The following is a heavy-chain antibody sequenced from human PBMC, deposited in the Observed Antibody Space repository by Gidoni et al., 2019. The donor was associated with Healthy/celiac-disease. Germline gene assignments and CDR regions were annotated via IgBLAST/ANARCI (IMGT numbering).Heavy chain of an antibody. V-gene: IGHV4-4*02. CDR2: IYHSGST. J-gene: IGHJ4*02. CDR1: GGSISSSNW. CDR3: ARKRPESGGEVTASGFDY. D-gene: IGHD2-21*02. Sequence: QVQLQESGPGLVKPSGTLSLTCAVSGGSISSSNWWSWVRQPPGKGLEWIGEIYHSGSTNYNPSLKSRVTISVDKSKNQFSLKLSYVTAADTAVYYCARKRPESGGEVTASGFDYWGQGTLVTVSS.